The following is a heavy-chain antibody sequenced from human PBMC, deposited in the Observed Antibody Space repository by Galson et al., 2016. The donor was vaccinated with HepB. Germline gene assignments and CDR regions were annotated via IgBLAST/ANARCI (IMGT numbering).Heavy chain of an antibody. V-gene: IGHV3-21*01. CDR1: GFTFSSYA. CDR3: AREGESVDDPLTFPDY. J-gene: IGHJ4*02. D-gene: IGHD3-16*01. CDR2: ISTSSSYI. Sequence: SLRLSCAASGFTFSSYAMSWVRQAPGKGLEWISSISTSSSYIYYADSVEGRFTISRDNAKNSLFLQMSSLRVEDTAVYYCAREGESVDDPLTFPDYWGQGTLVTVSS.